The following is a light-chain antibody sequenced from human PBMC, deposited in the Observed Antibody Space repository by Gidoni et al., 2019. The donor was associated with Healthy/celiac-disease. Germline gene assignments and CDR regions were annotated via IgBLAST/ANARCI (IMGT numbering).Light chain of an antibody. V-gene: IGKV1-9*01. CDR2: AAS. Sequence: IQLTQSPSSLSASVGDRVTITCRASQGISSYLAWYQQKPGKAPKLLIYAASTLQSGVPSRFSGSGSGTDFTLNISSLQPEDFATYYCQQLNSYPPTFXQXTKLEIK. CDR1: QGISSY. J-gene: IGKJ2*01. CDR3: QQLNSYPPT.